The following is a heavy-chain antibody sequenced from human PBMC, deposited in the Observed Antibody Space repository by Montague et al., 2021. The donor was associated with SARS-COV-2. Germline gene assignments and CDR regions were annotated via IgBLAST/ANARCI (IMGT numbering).Heavy chain of an antibody. Sequence: SLRLSCAASGFTFSNYRMPWVRQAPGKGLERVAVIWCDGSNNYYADSVRGRFTISRDNSKNTLYLQMNSLRAEDTAVYYCARVRVRYYGGMDVWGQGTTVTVSS. CDR2: IWCDGSNN. CDR3: ARVRVRYYGGMDV. CDR1: GFTFSNYR. J-gene: IGHJ6*02. D-gene: IGHD4/OR15-4a*01. V-gene: IGHV3-33*01.